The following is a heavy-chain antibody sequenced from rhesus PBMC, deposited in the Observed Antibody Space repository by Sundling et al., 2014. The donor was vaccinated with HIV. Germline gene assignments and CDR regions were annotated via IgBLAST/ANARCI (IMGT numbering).Heavy chain of an antibody. V-gene: IGHV4-93*01. CDR2: IYGRGDVT. CDR3: ARGFCAGTYCYRYYFDF. J-gene: IGHJ4*01. D-gene: IGHD2-27*01. Sequence: QVQLQESGPRLVKPSETLALSCGVSGGSISSPNWWTWIRQSPGKGLEWIGNIYGRGDVTEYNSSLKTRVTISKDTSKNQFSLRLTSVTAADTAVYYCARGFCAGTYCYRYYFDFWGPRESWSPSPQ. CDR1: GGSISSPNW.